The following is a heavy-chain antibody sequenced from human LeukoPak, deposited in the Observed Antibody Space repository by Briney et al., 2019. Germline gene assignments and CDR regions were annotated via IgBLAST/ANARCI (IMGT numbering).Heavy chain of an antibody. CDR2: IYHSGST. CDR3: ARRDAFDI. Sequence: SETLSLTCAVSGYSIISGYYWGWIRQPPVKGLEWIGSIYHSGSTYYNPSLKSRVTISVDTSKNQFSLKLSSVTAADTAVYYCARRDAFDIWGLGTMVTVSS. J-gene: IGHJ3*02. V-gene: IGHV4-38-2*01. CDR1: GYSIISGYY.